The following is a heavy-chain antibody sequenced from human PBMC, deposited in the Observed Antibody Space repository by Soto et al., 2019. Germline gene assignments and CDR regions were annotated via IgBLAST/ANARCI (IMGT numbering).Heavy chain of an antibody. CDR2: IWYEGSNK. Sequence: GGSLRLSCAASGFTFSSYGMHWVRQAPGKWLEWVAVIWYEGSNKYYADSVKGRLTITRDNSKNTLYLQMNSLRAEDTAVYYCARDQGYYYDSSGYPGYWGQGTMVTVSS. CDR3: ARDQGYYYDSSGYPGY. CDR1: GFTFSSYG. V-gene: IGHV3-33*01. J-gene: IGHJ4*03. D-gene: IGHD3-22*01.